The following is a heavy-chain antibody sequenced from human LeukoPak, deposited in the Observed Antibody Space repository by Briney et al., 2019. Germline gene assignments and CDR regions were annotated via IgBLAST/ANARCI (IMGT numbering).Heavy chain of an antibody. V-gene: IGHV4-34*01. D-gene: IGHD6-19*01. CDR3: ARAIGWYNYYYYYMDV. Sequence: PSETLSLTCAVYGGSFSGYYWSWIRQPPGKGLEWIGEINHSGSTNYNPSLKSRVTISVDTSKNQFSLKLSSVTAADTAVYYCARAIGWYNYYYYYMDVWGKGTTVTASS. CDR1: GGSFSGYY. CDR2: INHSGST. J-gene: IGHJ6*03.